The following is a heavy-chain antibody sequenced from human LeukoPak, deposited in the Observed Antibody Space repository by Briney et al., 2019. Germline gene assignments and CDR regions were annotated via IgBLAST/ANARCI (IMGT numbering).Heavy chain of an antibody. D-gene: IGHD3-22*01. CDR3: ASRHTYDSSGYYYYYFDY. V-gene: IGHV3-7*01. J-gene: IGHJ4*02. CDR2: IKQDGSEK. CDR1: GFSFSNSW. Sequence: PGGSLRLSCAASGFSFSNSWMSWVRQAPGKGLEWVANIKQDGSEKEYVDSVKGRFTISRDNAKNSLYLQMNILRAEDTAVYYCASRHTYDSSGYYYYYFDYWGQGTLVTVSS.